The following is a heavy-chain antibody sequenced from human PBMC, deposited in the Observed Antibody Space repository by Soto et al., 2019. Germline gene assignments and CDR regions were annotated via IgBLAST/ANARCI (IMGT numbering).Heavy chain of an antibody. CDR1: GYTFTSYG. J-gene: IGHJ4*02. Sequence: QVQLVQSGAEVKKPGASVKVSCKASGYTFTSYGISWVRQAPGQGLEWMGWISAYNGNTNYAQKLQGRVTMTTDTSTRTAYMELRSLRSDDTAVYYCARAPTYYDILTGFRADDYWGQGTLVTVSS. D-gene: IGHD3-9*01. V-gene: IGHV1-18*01. CDR3: ARAPTYYDILTGFRADDY. CDR2: ISAYNGNT.